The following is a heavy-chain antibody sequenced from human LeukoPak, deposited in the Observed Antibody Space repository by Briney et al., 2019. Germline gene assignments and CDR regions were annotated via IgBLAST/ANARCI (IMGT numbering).Heavy chain of an antibody. Sequence: PSESLSLTCTVSGRSISSSSYHWGWIRQPPGRGLEWFGSIYYCGSTYYNPSLKSRVTISVDTSKNQFSLKLSSVTAADTAVYYCARESTHWGVVVVAATYYFDYWGQGTLVTVSS. D-gene: IGHD2-15*01. CDR3: ARESTHWGVVVVAATYYFDY. CDR1: GRSISSSSYH. J-gene: IGHJ4*02. CDR2: IYYCGST. V-gene: IGHV4-39*07.